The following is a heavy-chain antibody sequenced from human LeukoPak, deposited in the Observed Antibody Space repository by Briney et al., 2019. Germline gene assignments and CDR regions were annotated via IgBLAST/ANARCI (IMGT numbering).Heavy chain of an antibody. J-gene: IGHJ4*02. CDR2: ISGSGESI. CDR1: GFTFSTYA. Sequence: GGSLRLSCAASGFTFSTYAMSWVRQAPGKGLEWVSRISGSGESIYYADSVKGRFTISRDNSKNTLYLQMNSLRVEDTAVYYCAKLGMYSGTSYWGQGTLVTVSS. CDR3: AKLGMYSGTSY. D-gene: IGHD1-26*01. V-gene: IGHV3-23*01.